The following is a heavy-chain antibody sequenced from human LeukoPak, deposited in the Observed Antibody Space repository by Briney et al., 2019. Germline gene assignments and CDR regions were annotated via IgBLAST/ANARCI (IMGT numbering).Heavy chain of an antibody. Sequence: SETLSLTCTVSGVSISSSNSYWGWIRQPPGKGLEWIGSIYYSGNTYYNASLKSQVSISIDTSKNQFSLKLSSVTAADTAVYYCARASPAHPIAADDAFDIWGQGTMVTVSS. CDR3: ARASPAHPIAADDAFDI. V-gene: IGHV4-39*07. CDR2: IYYSGNT. D-gene: IGHD6-13*01. J-gene: IGHJ3*02. CDR1: GVSISSSNSY.